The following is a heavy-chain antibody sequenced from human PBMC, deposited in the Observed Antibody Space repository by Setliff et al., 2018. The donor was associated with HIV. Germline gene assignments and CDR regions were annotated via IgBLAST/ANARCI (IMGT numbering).Heavy chain of an antibody. D-gene: IGHD2-21*02. Sequence: NPSETLSLTCTVSGGSIDSYWWSWFRQPAGKGLEWIGRISSSGSPNYNPSLESRVTMSVDTSKNQFSLKLRSVTATDTAVYSCARSRRCGSDCYFDYSGQGTLVTVSS. CDR1: GGSIDSYW. CDR3: ARSRRCGSDCYFDY. J-gene: IGHJ4*02. V-gene: IGHV4-4*07. CDR2: ISSSGSP.